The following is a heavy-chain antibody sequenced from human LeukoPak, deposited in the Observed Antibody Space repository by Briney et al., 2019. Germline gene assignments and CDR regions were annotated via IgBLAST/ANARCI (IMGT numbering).Heavy chain of an antibody. CDR1: GYTFTSYG. CDR3: ARDFLASGYFPYYYGMDV. CDR2: ISAYNGNT. V-gene: IGHV1-18*01. Sequence: ASVKVSCKASGYTFTSYGISWVRQAPGQGLEWMGWISAYNGNTNYAQKLQGRVTMTTDTSTSTAYMELRSLRSDDTAVYYCARDFLASGYFPYYYGMDVWGQGTTVTVSS. J-gene: IGHJ6*02. D-gene: IGHD3-3*01.